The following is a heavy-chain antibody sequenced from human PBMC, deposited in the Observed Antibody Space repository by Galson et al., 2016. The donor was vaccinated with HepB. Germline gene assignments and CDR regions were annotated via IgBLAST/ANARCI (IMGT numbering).Heavy chain of an antibody. CDR2: IKNDGTQS. V-gene: IGHV3-30-3*01. D-gene: IGHD5-12*01. CDR3: VSLSGD. CDR1: GFTFSKYI. J-gene: IGHJ4*02. Sequence: SLRLSCAASGFTFSKYIMQWVRQAPGKGLEWVAVIKNDGTQSHHADSVKGRFIISRDNSKNTLYLQMNSLRLDDTAMYYCVSLSGDWGRGTLVTVST.